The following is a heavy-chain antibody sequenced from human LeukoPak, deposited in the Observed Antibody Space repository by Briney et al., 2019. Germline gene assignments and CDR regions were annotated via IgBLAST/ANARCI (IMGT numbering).Heavy chain of an antibody. V-gene: IGHV3-23*01. D-gene: IGHD5-24*01. CDR1: GFTFSSHG. CDR3: AKDDAWLQYGN. J-gene: IGHJ4*02. Sequence: GGTLRLSCAASGFTFSSHGMNWVRQAPGKGLEWVSGISRNGVITYYADSVKGRFAISRDNSKGTAYLQMNSLRPEDTAVYYCAKDDAWLQYGNWGRGTLVTVSS. CDR2: ISRNGVIT.